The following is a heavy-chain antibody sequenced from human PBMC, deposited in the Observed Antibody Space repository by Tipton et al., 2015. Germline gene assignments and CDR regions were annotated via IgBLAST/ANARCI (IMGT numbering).Heavy chain of an antibody. CDR2: ISHGGNT. Sequence: TLSLTCAVSAYSISTDYYWVWIRQPPGKGLEWIGPISHGGNTFYNPSLKRRVTISVDTSKNEFSLKLRSVTAADTAVYYCARDDHQVNAFDIWGQGTMVTVSS. D-gene: IGHD1-14*01. J-gene: IGHJ3*02. CDR3: ARDDHQVNAFDI. CDR1: AYSISTDYY. V-gene: IGHV4-38-2*02.